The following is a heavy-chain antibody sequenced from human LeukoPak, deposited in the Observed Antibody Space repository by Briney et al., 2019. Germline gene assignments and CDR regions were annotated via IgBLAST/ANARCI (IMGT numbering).Heavy chain of an antibody. Sequence: LEASVKVSCKASGYTFTGYYMHWVRQAPGQGLEWMGWINPNSGGTNYAQKLQGRVTMTTDTSTSTAYMELRSLRSDDTAVYYCARRYCSSTRCLNYYFDYWGQGTLVTVSS. CDR3: ARRYCSSTRCLNYYFDY. CDR2: INPNSGGT. D-gene: IGHD2-2*01. J-gene: IGHJ4*02. CDR1: GYTFTGYY. V-gene: IGHV1-2*03.